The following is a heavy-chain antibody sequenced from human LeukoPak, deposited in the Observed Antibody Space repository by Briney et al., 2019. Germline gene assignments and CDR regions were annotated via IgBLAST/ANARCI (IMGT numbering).Heavy chain of an antibody. CDR2: IYYSGST. CDR1: GASIGSSSYY. V-gene: IGHV4-39*01. Sequence: SETLSLTCTVSGASIGSSSYYWGWIRQSPGKGLEWIGIIYYSGSTYYNPSLKSRVTISADTSKNQLSLRLSSVTAADTAVYYCARRPRPSTTLNTGGFWFDTWGQGTLITVSS. D-gene: IGHD3-10*01. CDR3: ARRPRPSTTLNTGGFWFDT. J-gene: IGHJ5*02.